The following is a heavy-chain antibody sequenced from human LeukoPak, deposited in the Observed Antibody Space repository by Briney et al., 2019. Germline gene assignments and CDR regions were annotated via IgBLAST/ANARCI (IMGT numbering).Heavy chain of an antibody. CDR1: GGTFSSYA. D-gene: IGHD1-26*01. Sequence: SVKVSCKASGGTFSSYAISWVRQAPGQGLEWMGGIIPIFGTANYAQKFQGRVTITADESTSTAYMELSSLRSEDTAVYYCARTPLGFEEGATKSYYFDYWGQGTLVTVSS. CDR2: IIPIFGTA. J-gene: IGHJ4*02. V-gene: IGHV1-69*13. CDR3: ARTPLGFEEGATKSYYFDY.